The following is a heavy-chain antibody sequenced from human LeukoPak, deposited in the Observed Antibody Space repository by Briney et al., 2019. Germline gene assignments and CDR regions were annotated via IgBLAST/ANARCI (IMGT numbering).Heavy chain of an antibody. J-gene: IGHJ4*02. Sequence: SQTLSLTCAISGDSVSSNSAAWNWIRQSPSRGLEWLGRTFYRSKWYNDYAVSVKSRITINPDTSKNQFSLQLDSVTPEDTAVYFCVRQTGRVFDYWGRGTLVIVSS. CDR3: VRQTGRVFDY. CDR2: TFYRSKWYN. D-gene: IGHD7-27*01. V-gene: IGHV6-1*01. CDR1: GDSVSSNSAA.